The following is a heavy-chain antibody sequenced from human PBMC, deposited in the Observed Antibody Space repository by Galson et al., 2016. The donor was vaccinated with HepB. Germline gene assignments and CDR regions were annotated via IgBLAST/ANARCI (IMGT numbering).Heavy chain of an antibody. CDR1: GVSIKNYY. V-gene: IGHV4-59*13. CDR3: ARDRPHPTHGFDY. CDR2: VYISGTT. Sequence: TLSLTCSVSGVSIKNYYWSWVRQAPGKGLEWLGYVYISGTTNFNPSLNSRVSMSLDTSENEVSMRLRSVTAADTAVYYCARDRPHPTHGFDYWGLGTLVTVSS. J-gene: IGHJ4*02.